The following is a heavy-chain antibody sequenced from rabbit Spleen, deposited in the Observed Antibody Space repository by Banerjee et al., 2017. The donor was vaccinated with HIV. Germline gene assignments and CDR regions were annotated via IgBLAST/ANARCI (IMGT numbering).Heavy chain of an antibody. CDR3: ARDGAGGSYFAL. CDR2: IDPVFGIT. Sequence: QSLEESGGDLVKPGASLTLTCTASGFSFSAVHWIYWVRQAPGKGLEWIGYIDPVFGITYYASWVNGRFSISRENAQNTVFLQMTSLTAADTATYFCARDGAGGSYFALWGPGTLVTVS. CDR1: GFSFSAVHW. J-gene: IGHJ4*01. V-gene: IGHV1S40*01. D-gene: IGHD8-1*01.